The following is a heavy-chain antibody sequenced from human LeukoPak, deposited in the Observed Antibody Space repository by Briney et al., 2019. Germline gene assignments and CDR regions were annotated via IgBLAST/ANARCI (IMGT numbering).Heavy chain of an antibody. D-gene: IGHD2-2*01. CDR2: ISSSSSTI. V-gene: IGHV3-48*01. Sequence: GGSLRLSCAASGLTFSSYSMNWVRQAPGKGLEWVSYISSSSSTIYYADSVKGRFTISRDNAKNSLYLQMNSLRAEDTAVYYCATDAHFDYWGQGTLVTVSS. J-gene: IGHJ4*02. CDR3: ATDAHFDY. CDR1: GLTFSSYS.